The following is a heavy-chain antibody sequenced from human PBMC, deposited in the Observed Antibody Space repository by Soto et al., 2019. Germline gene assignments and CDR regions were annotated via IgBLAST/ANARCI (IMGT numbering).Heavy chain of an antibody. Sequence: QVQLVESGGGVVQPGRSLRLSCAASGFTFSSYGMHWVRQAPGKGLEGVAVISYDGSNKYYADSVKGRFTISRDNSKNTLYLQMNSLRAEDTAVYYCAKDRARVAQAFQHWGQGTLVTVSS. V-gene: IGHV3-30*18. CDR3: AKDRARVAQAFQH. CDR2: ISYDGSNK. D-gene: IGHD3-3*01. J-gene: IGHJ1*01. CDR1: GFTFSSYG.